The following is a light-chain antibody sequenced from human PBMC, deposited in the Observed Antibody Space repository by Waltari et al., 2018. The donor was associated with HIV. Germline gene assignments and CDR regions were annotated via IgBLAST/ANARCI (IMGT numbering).Light chain of an antibody. Sequence: QSALTQPASVSGSPGQSITISCTGTSSDVGGYNYVSWYQQHPGKAPKLMIYDVSNRPAWVSNRFAGSKSGNTASLTISGLQAEDEADYYGSSYTSSSTWVFGGGTKLTIL. J-gene: IGLJ3*02. CDR1: SSDVGGYNY. CDR3: SSYTSSSTWV. V-gene: IGLV2-14*03. CDR2: DVS.